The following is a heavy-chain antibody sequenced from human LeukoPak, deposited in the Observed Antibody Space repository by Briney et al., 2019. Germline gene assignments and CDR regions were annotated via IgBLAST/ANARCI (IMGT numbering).Heavy chain of an antibody. CDR3: AGGRRGSGSAFGMDV. CDR2: IYHSGST. V-gene: IGHV4-30-2*01. Sequence: SQTLSLTCTVSGGSISSGGYYWSWIRQPPGKGLEWIGYIYHSGSTYYNPSLKSRVTISVDTSKNQFSLKLSSVTAADTAVYYCAGGRRGSGSAFGMDVWGQGTTVTVSS. J-gene: IGHJ6*02. CDR1: GGSISSGGYY. D-gene: IGHD3-10*01.